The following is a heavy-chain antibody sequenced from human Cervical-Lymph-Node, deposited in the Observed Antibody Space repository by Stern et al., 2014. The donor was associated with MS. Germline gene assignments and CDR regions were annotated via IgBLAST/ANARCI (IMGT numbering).Heavy chain of an antibody. V-gene: IGHV2-70*04. CDR3: ARIQWSIIDY. D-gene: IGHD2-15*01. CDR1: GFSLTTSGMR. CDR2: IDWKDEK. J-gene: IGHJ4*02. Sequence: QVTLKESGPALVKPTQTLTLTCTFSGFSLTTSGMRLNWIRQPPGKALEWLARIDWKDEKFYNTSLKTRLTISRDTSHSQVFLTMTNMDPVDTATYYCARIQWSIIDYWGQGILVTVSS.